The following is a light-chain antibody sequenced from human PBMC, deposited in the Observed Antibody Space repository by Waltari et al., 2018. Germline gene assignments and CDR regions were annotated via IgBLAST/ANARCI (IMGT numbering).Light chain of an antibody. J-gene: IGKJ2*01. V-gene: IGKV3-20*01. CDR3: QQYGSSVLYT. CDR1: QSLAKRY. Sequence: VLTQSPGPLSFSPGERATHSCRASQSLAKRYLAWYQQEPGQAPRLLIYGAASRAAGIPDRFSGSGSGTDFTLTISRLEPEDFAVYYCQQYGSSVLYTFGQGTKLEIK. CDR2: GAA.